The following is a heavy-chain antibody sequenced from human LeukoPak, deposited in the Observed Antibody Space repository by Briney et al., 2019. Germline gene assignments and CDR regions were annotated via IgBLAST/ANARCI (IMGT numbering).Heavy chain of an antibody. Sequence: SVKVSCKASGGTFSSYAISWVRQAPGQGLEWMGGIIPIFGTANYAQKFQGRVTITADESTSTAYMELSSLRSEDTAVYYCARGRYMPRRYYYYGMDVWGQGTTVTVSS. V-gene: IGHV1-69*13. CDR1: GGTFSSYA. J-gene: IGHJ6*02. CDR3: ARGRYMPRRYYYYGMDV. CDR2: IIPIFGTA. D-gene: IGHD5-18*01.